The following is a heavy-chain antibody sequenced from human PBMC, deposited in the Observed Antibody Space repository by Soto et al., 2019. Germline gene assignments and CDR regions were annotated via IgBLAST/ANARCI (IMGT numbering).Heavy chain of an antibody. D-gene: IGHD1-1*01. Sequence: VGSLRLSCAASRFTFSNYAMHWVRQAPGKGLEWVALISYDGSNRYYADSVKGRFTISRDNSKNTLYLQMNSLRGEDTAVYFCARDGRNFNWFDPWGQGTLVTVSS. CDR1: RFTFSNYA. J-gene: IGHJ5*02. V-gene: IGHV3-30-3*01. CDR2: ISYDGSNR. CDR3: ARDGRNFNWFDP.